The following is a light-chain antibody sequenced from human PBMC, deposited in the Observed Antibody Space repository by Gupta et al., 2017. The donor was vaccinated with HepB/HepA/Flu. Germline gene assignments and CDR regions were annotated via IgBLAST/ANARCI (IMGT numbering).Light chain of an antibody. V-gene: IGLV1-44*01. CDR1: TYNIGNNP. CDR3: AAWDDSLSGQV. CDR2: SNT. J-gene: IGLJ3*02. Sequence: QSVLFQPPSASGTPGQRVTTSCSGSTYNIGNNPVNWYQQLPRTAPKLLIYSNTHRPSGVPDRFSGSKSGNTGSLAISGLQSEDEADYYCAAWDDSLSGQVFGGGTKLTVL.